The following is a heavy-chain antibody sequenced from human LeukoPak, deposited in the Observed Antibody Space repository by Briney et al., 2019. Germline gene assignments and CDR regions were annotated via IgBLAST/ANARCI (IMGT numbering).Heavy chain of an antibody. CDR2: IYYSGST. Sequence: SETLSLTCTVSGGSISSSSYYWGWIRQPPGKGLEWIGSIYYSGSTYYNPSLKSRVTISVDTSKNQFSLKLSSVTAADTAVYYCARPRHYYDSSGSTPGALDIWGQGTMVTASS. D-gene: IGHD3-22*01. CDR1: GGSISSSSYY. CDR3: ARPRHYYDSSGSTPGALDI. V-gene: IGHV4-39*07. J-gene: IGHJ3*02.